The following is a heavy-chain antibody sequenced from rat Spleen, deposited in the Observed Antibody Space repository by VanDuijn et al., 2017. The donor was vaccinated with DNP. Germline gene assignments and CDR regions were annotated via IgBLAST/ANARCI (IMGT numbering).Heavy chain of an antibody. D-gene: IGHD1-11*01. V-gene: IGHV5S10*01. CDR3: ATNYGGYEDWFAY. CDR2: ISYDGSST. CDR1: GFIFSDYN. Sequence: EVQLVESGGGLIQPGRSLKLSCAASGFIFSDYNMAWVRQAPKKGLEWVATISYDGSSTFYRDSVKGRFTVPRDEAKSTLYLQMNSLQTEDTGTYYCATNYGGYEDWFAYWGQGTLVTVSS. J-gene: IGHJ3*01.